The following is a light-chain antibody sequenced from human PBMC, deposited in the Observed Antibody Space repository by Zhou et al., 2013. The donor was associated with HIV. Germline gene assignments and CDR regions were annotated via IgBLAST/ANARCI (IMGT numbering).Light chain of an antibody. J-gene: IGKJ2*01. Sequence: DIQMTQSPSSLSASVGDRVTITCRASQSISSHLNWYQQKTGKAPKLLIYTASSLHSGVPSRFSGSGSGTDFTLTISSLQPEDFASYYCQQSYSTPYTFGQGTQPGDQT. V-gene: IGKV1-39*01. CDR2: TAS. CDR3: QQSYSTPYT. CDR1: QSISSH.